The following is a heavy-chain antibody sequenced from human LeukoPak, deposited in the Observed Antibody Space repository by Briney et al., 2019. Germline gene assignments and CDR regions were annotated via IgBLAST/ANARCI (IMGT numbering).Heavy chain of an antibody. CDR1: GFTFSSYA. Sequence: PGGSLRLSCAASGFTFSSYAMSWVRQAPGKGLEWVSAISGSGGSTYYADSVKGRFTISRDNSKNTLYLQMNSLRAEDTAVYYCAKDNGFTPGGLYGDVGYRGQGTLVTVSS. CDR3: AKDNGFTPGGLYGDVGY. V-gene: IGHV3-23*01. D-gene: IGHD4-17*01. J-gene: IGHJ4*02. CDR2: ISGSGGST.